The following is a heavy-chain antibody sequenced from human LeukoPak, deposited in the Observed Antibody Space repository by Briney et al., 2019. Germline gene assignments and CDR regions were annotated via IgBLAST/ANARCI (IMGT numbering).Heavy chain of an antibody. Sequence: PSETLSLTCSVSGGSVSSYYWSWVRQLPGKGLEWIGYMSYNGNSNYNPSLKSRVTISVDTSKNQFSLRLTSVTAADTAVYYCVTDSTVGATLLDNWGQGTLVTVSS. CDR1: GGSVSSYY. V-gene: IGHV4-59*02. D-gene: IGHD1-26*01. CDR2: MSYNGNS. J-gene: IGHJ4*02. CDR3: VTDSTVGATLLDN.